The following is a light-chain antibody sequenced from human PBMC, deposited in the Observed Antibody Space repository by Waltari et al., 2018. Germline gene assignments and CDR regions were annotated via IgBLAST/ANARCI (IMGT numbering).Light chain of an antibody. CDR2: DVS. CDR3: SSFTTSSTYV. CDR1: SRDVGAYNH. Sequence: QSALTQTAPVSGSPGQSITISCTGTSRDVGAYNHVSWYQQNPGKAPKVMIYDVSNRPSGVSNRFSGSKSGNTASLSISGLQAEDEADYYCSSFTTSSTYVFGTGTKVTVL. V-gene: IGLV2-14*03. J-gene: IGLJ1*01.